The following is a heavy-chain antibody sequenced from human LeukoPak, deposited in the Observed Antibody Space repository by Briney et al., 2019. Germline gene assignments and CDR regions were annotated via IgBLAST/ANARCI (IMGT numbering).Heavy chain of an antibody. Sequence: SETLSLTCTVSGGSIGNSSYYWGWIRQPPGKGLEWIGSIYDSGTTYFHPSLKSRVTISVDTSKNQFSLKLSSVTAADTAVHYCARHRGGVVVAATRYDAFDIWGQGTMVTVSS. CDR1: GGSIGNSSYY. D-gene: IGHD2-15*01. J-gene: IGHJ3*02. CDR3: ARHRGGVVVAATRYDAFDI. V-gene: IGHV4-39*01. CDR2: IYDSGTT.